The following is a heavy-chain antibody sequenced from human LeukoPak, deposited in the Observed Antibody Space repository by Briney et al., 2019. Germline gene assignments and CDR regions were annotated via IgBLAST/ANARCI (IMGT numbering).Heavy chain of an antibody. J-gene: IGHJ5*02. V-gene: IGHV1-8*01. Sequence: GASVKVSCKASGYTFTSYDINWVRQATGQGLEWMGWMNPNSGNTGYAQKFQGRVTMTRNTSISTAYMELSSLRSEDTAVYYCARNFRRGGEHCSSTSCRRTRFHPWGQGTLVTVSS. D-gene: IGHD2-2*01. CDR2: MNPNSGNT. CDR1: GYTFTSYD. CDR3: ARNFRRGGEHCSSTSCRRTRFHP.